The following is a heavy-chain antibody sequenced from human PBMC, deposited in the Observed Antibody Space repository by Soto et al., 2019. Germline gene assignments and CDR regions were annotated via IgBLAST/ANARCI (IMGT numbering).Heavy chain of an antibody. Sequence: GGSLRLSCAASGFTFSSYAMSWVRQAPGKGLEWVSAISSSGGSTYFADSVKGRFTISRDNSKNTLYLQMNSLRAEDTAIYYCAKAIFFPYPSAPWGRGPLATVP. V-gene: IGHV3-23*01. D-gene: IGHD2-2*01. CDR2: ISSSGGST. CDR3: AKAIFFPYPSAP. CDR1: GFTFSSYA. J-gene: IGHJ5*02.